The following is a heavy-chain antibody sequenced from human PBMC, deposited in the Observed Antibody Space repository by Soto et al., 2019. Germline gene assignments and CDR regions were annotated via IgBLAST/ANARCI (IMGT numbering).Heavy chain of an antibody. V-gene: IGHV3-23*01. J-gene: IGHJ4*02. D-gene: IGHD6-25*01. CDR1: GFTLSSNY. Sequence: GRTLRLSCAASGFTLSSNYISCDRQAPGKGLEWVSAIRGSGGSTYYADSVKGRFTISRDNSKNRLYLQMNSLRDEDMAVYYCARVHCGGRSGYRSRFEDWGRGTLVIVS. CDR2: IRGSGGST. CDR3: ARVHCGGRSGYRSRFED.